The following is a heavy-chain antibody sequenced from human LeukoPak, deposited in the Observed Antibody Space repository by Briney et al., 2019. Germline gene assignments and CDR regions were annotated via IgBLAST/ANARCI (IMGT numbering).Heavy chain of an antibody. CDR2: ISWDGFST. J-gene: IGHJ4*02. Sequence: GGSLRLSCAASGFTFDDYTMHWVRHTPGKGLEWISLISWDGFSTYYAASVKGRFTISRDNSKSSLYLQMDALTADDSGLYYCAKSDVPSLEAYYFDSWGQGTLVTVSS. V-gene: IGHV3-43*01. CDR1: GFTFDDYT. D-gene: IGHD3-16*02. CDR3: AKSDVPSLEAYYFDS.